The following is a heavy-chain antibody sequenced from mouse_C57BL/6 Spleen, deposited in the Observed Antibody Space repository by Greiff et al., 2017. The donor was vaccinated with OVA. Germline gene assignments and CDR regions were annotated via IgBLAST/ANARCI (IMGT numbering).Heavy chain of an antibody. CDR2: IDPENGDT. J-gene: IGHJ3*01. V-gene: IGHV14-4*01. Sequence: EVQLQQSGAELVRPGASVKLSCTASGFNIKDDYMHWVKQRPEQGLEWMGWIDPENGDTEYASKFQGKATITADTSSNTAYLQLSSLTSEDTAVYYCTTGPLAYWGQGTLVTVSA. CDR1: GFNIKDDY. CDR3: TTGPLAY.